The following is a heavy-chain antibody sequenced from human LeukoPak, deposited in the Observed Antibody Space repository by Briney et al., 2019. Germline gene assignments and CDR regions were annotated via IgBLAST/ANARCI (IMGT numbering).Heavy chain of an antibody. CDR1: GGSISSYY. CDR3: ARVGSGYAHLDY. Sequence: SETLSLTCTVSGGSISSYYWSWIRQPPGKGLEWIGYIYTSGSTNYNPSLKSRVTISVDTSKNQFSLKLSSVTAADTAVYYCARVGSGYAHLDYWGQGTLVTVSS. CDR2: IYTSGST. V-gene: IGHV4-4*09. J-gene: IGHJ4*02. D-gene: IGHD5-12*01.